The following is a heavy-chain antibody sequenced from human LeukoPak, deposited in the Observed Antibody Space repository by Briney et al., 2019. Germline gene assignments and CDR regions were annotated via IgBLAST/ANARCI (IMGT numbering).Heavy chain of an antibody. CDR1: GASVSSGSYY. J-gene: IGHJ5*02. CDR2: IYYSGST. D-gene: IGHD3-3*01. CDR3: ARSDDFWSGEAWFDP. V-gene: IGHV4-61*03. Sequence: SETLSLTCTVSGASVSSGSYYWSWIRQPPGKGLEWIGYIYYSGSTNYNPSLKSRVTISIDTSSNSFSLKMRSMTATDAAVYYCARSDDFWSGEAWFDPWGRGTPVTVSS.